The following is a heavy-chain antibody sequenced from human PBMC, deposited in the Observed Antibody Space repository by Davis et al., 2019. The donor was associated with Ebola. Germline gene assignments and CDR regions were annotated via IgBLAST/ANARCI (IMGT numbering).Heavy chain of an antibody. CDR2: ISSSSSTI. CDR3: ARDPSAIFGVVIPPLGGMDV. V-gene: IGHV3-48*02. D-gene: IGHD3-3*01. CDR1: GFTFSSYE. Sequence: GGSLRLSCAASGFTFSSYEMNWVRQAPGKGLEWVSYISSSSSTIYYADSVKGRFTISRDNAKNSLYLQMNSLRDEDTAVYYCARDPSAIFGVVIPPLGGMDVWGQGTTVTVSS. J-gene: IGHJ6*02.